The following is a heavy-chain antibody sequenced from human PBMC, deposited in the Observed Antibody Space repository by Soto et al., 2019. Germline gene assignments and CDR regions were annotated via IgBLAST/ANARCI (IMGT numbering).Heavy chain of an antibody. CDR3: GRERRYYGSGSVGYYYYYGLDV. Sequence: PSETLSLTCAVYGGPFSGYYWSWIRQPPGKGLEWIGEINHSGSTNYNPSLKSRVTISVDTSKNQFSLKLSSVTAADTAVDYCGRERRYYGSGSVGYYYYYGLDVWGQGTTVTVSS. J-gene: IGHJ6*02. CDR2: INHSGST. V-gene: IGHV4-34*01. CDR1: GGPFSGYY. D-gene: IGHD3-10*01.